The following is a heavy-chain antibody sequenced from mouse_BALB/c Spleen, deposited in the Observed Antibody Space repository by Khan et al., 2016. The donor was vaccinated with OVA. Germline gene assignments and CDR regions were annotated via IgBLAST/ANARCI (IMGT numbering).Heavy chain of an antibody. CDR3: ARSVYYSGSTFYYFDF. CDR1: GYSITSDYA. D-gene: IGHD1-1*01. V-gene: IGHV3-2*02. CDR2: ISYSGYT. Sequence: EVQLQESGPGLMKPPQSLSLTCTVTGYSITSDYAWNWIRQFPGNKLEWMGYISYSGYTSYNPSLKSRISVTRDTSKNQIFLQLNSVTTEDTATYFCARSVYYSGSTFYYFDFWGQGTTLTVSS. J-gene: IGHJ2*01.